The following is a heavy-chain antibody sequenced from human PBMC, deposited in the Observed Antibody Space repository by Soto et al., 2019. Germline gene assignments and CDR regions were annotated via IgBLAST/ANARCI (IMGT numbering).Heavy chain of an antibody. Sequence: EVQLVESGGGLVKPGGSLRLSCAASGFTFSSYSMNWVRQAPGKGLEWVSSISSSSSYIYYADSVKGRFTISRENAKNSLYLQMNSLRAEDTAVYYCAREERYCSGGSCYQYFDYWGQGTLVTVSS. CDR1: GFTFSSYS. D-gene: IGHD2-15*01. J-gene: IGHJ4*02. CDR3: AREERYCSGGSCYQYFDY. V-gene: IGHV3-21*01. CDR2: ISSSSSYI.